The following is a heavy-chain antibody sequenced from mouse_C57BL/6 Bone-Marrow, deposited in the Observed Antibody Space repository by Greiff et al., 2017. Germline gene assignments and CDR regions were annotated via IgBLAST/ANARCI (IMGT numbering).Heavy chain of an antibody. J-gene: IGHJ2*01. D-gene: IGHD1-1*01. CDR3: AKRGYYYGLDY. V-gene: IGHV2-5*01. CDR2: IWRGGST. CDR1: GFSLTSYG. Sequence: VQLQESGPGLVQPSQSLSITCTVSGFSLTSYGVHWVRQSPGKGLEWLGVIWRGGSTDYNAAFMSRLSITTDNSKSKVFFKMNSLQADDTAIYYCAKRGYYYGLDYWGQGTTLTVSS.